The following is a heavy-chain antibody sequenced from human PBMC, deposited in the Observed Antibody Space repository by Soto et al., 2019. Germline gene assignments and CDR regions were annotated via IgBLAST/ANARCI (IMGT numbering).Heavy chain of an antibody. CDR1: GGSISSYF. D-gene: IGHD3-3*01. J-gene: IGHJ3*02. V-gene: IGHV4-4*07. CDR3: ARDGDFWSGSYAFDI. Sequence: PSETLSLTCTVSGGSISSYFWRWIRQPAGKGLEWIGRVYTSGSTNYNPSLKSRVTMSVDTSKNQFSLRLSSVTAADTAVYYCARDGDFWSGSYAFDIWGQGTMVTVSS. CDR2: VYTSGST.